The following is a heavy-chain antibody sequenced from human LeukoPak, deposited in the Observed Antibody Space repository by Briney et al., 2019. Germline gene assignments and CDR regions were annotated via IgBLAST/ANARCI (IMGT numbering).Heavy chain of an antibody. J-gene: IGHJ4*02. CDR1: GGAISSTNY. D-gene: IGHD5/OR15-5a*01. CDR2: IYYGGNA. V-gene: IGHV4-39*01. CDR3: ARLGVSTATSNYFDS. Sequence: PSETLSLTCSVSGGAISSTNYWGWIRQPPGKGLEWIGTIYYGGNAYYSPSLKSRVTISVDTSKNQFSLKLSSVTAADTAVYYCARLGVSTATSNYFDSWGQGTLVTVSS.